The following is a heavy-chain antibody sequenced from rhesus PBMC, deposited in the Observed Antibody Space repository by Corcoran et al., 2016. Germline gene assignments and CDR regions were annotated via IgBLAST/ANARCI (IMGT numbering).Heavy chain of an antibody. J-gene: IGHJ3*01. CDR3: AKALPTYYNFWTGPFDF. Sequence: EVQLVETGGGLVQPGGSLKLSCAASGFTFSSYGMSWVRQAPGKGLEWVSAINSGGGSTYYADSVEGRFTISRDNSKNTLSLQMNSLRAEDTAVYYCAKALPTYYNFWTGPFDFWGQGLRVTVSS. D-gene: IGHD3-3*01. CDR1: GFTFSSYG. V-gene: IGHV3S5*01. CDR2: INSGGGST.